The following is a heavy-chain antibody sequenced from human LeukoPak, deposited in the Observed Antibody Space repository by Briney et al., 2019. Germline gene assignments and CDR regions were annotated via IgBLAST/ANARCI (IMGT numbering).Heavy chain of an antibody. CDR2: VYSGNDGT. D-gene: IGHD3-10*01. CDR3: TKRSRGYYDY. J-gene: IGHJ4*02. CDR1: GFTVSTDN. V-gene: IGHV3-66*02. Sequence: PGGSLRLSCAASGFTVSTDNMSWVRQVPGKGLEWVSVVYSGNDGTNYADSVRGRFTISRDDSKNMVYLQMNNLRLEDVAVYYCTKRSRGYYDYWGQGTLVTVSS.